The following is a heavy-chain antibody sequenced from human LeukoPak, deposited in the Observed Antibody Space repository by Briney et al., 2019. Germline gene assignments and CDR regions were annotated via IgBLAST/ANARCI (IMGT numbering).Heavy chain of an antibody. D-gene: IGHD1-1*01. CDR3: TRAPWNDYVFDV. V-gene: IGHV6-1*01. CDR2: TYYKSKWYT. J-gene: IGHJ3*01. Sequence: SQTLSLTCAISEDSVSSNNAAWNWIRQSPSRGLEWLGRTYYKSKWYTDYAVSVISRITIIPDTSKNQFSLQLNSVTPEDTAIYYCTRAPWNDYVFDVWGQGTMVTVSS. CDR1: EDSVSSNNAA.